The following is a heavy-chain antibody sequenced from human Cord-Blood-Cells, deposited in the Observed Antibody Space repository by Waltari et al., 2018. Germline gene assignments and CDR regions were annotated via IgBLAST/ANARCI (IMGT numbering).Heavy chain of an antibody. D-gene: IGHD6-13*01. CDR1: GYTFTGYY. CDR3: ARDQKLGMEYYYYYYMDV. CDR2: INPNSGGT. V-gene: IGHV1-2*02. Sequence: QVQLVQSGAEVKKPGASVKVSCKASGYTFTGYYMHWVRQATGQGLEWMGWINPNSGGTNYAQKFQGRVTMTRDTSISTAYMELSRLRSDDTAVYYCARDQKLGMEYYYYYYMDVWGKGTTVTVSS. J-gene: IGHJ6*03.